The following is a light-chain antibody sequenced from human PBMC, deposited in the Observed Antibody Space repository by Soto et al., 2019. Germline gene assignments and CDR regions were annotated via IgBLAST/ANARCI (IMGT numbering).Light chain of an antibody. CDR2: DVS. CDR1: SSDVGGYNY. CDR3: CSYTGSSTPVV. J-gene: IGLJ2*01. V-gene: IGLV2-14*03. Sequence: QSVLSQPASVSGSPGQSITISCTGTSSDVGGYNYVSWYQQHPGKAPKLMIYDVSNRPSGVSNRFSCSKSGNTASLTISGLQAEDEADYYCCSYTGSSTPVVFGGWTQLAVL.